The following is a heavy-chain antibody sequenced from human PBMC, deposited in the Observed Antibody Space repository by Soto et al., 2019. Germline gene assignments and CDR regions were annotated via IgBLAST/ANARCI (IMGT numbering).Heavy chain of an antibody. CDR2: ISSDGGKA. CDR3: ARDWAWNYDY. V-gene: IGHV3-30-3*01. CDR1: GFTVNYFG. J-gene: IGHJ4*02. Sequence: PGGSLRLSCAASGFTVNYFGLHWVRQAPGKGLEWVAFISSDGGKAYYADSMKGRFTISRDNSKNTLDLQMNSLKPEDTAVYYCARDWAWNYDYWGQGTLVTVSS. D-gene: IGHD1-7*01.